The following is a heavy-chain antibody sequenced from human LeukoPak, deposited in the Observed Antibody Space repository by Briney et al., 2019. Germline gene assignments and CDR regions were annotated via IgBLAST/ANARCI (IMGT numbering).Heavy chain of an antibody. V-gene: IGHV3-20*04. CDR3: ARGPNSNWSGLDF. CDR1: GFTFDDYG. CDR2: ISPTGSTT. D-gene: IGHD6-6*01. J-gene: IGHJ4*02. Sequence: GSLRLSCAASGFTFDDYGMSWVRQAPGKGLVWVSRISPTGSTTSYADSVKGRFTVSRDNAKNTLYLQVNNLRAEDTAVYYCARGPNSNWSGLDFWGQGTLLTVSS.